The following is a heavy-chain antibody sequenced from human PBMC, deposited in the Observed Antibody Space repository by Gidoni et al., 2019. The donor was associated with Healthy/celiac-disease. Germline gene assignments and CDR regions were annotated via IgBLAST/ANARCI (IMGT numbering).Heavy chain of an antibody. Sequence: QVQLVESGGGVVQPGRSLRLSCAAPGFTFSSYAMHWVRQAPGKGLEWVAVISYDGSNKYYADSVKGRFTISRDNSKNTLYLQMNSLRAEDTAVYYCARVPRYCSSTSCPAYYWGQGTLVTVSS. J-gene: IGHJ4*02. V-gene: IGHV3-30*04. CDR2: ISYDGSNK. D-gene: IGHD2-2*01. CDR1: GFTFSSYA. CDR3: ARVPRYCSSTSCPAYY.